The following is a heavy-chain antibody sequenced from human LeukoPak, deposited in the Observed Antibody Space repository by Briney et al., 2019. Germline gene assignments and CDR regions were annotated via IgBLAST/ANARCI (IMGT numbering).Heavy chain of an antibody. D-gene: IGHD5-12*01. J-gene: IGHJ4*02. CDR2: VRYSGST. Sequence: SETLSLTCTVSGGSISSSGYYWGWIRQPPGKGLEWIGNVRYSGSTYYNPSLKSRVTMSLDTSKNHFSLNLSSVTAADAAVYCCMRRREGSGYRDYWGQGTLVTVSS. CDR1: GGSISSSGYY. CDR3: MRRREGSGYRDY. V-gene: IGHV4-39*02.